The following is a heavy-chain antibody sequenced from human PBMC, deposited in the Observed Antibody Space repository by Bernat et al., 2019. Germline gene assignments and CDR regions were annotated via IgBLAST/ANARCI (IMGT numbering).Heavy chain of an antibody. CDR3: TRDFVAGGSTMNDAFDI. CDR2: IRSKAYGGTT. D-gene: IGHD6-19*01. Sequence: EVQLVESGGGLVKPGRSLRLSCTASGFTFGDYAMSWFRQAPGKGLEWVGFIRSKAYGGTTEYAASVKGRFTISRDDSKSIAYLQMNSLKTEDTAVYYCTRDFVAGGSTMNDAFDIWGQGTMVTVSS. J-gene: IGHJ3*02. V-gene: IGHV3-49*05. CDR1: GFTFGDYA.